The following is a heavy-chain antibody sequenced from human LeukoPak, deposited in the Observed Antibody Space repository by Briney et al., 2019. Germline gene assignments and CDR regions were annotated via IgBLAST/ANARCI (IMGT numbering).Heavy chain of an antibody. CDR2: INHSGST. D-gene: IGHD3-10*01. CDR3: ARKMFGSETYSFDY. J-gene: IGHJ4*02. CDR1: GFTVSSNY. V-gene: IGHV4-34*09. Sequence: LRLSCAASGFTVSSNYMSWVRQAPGKGLEWIGEINHSGSTNYNPSLKSRVTISVDTSKNQFSLKLSSVTAADTAVYYCARKMFGSETYSFDYWGQGTLVTVSS.